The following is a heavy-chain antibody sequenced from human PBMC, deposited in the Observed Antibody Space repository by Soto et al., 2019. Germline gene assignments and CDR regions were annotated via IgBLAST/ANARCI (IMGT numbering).Heavy chain of an antibody. Sequence: SSETLSLTCTVSGGSISSGGYYWSWIRQHPGKGLEWIGYIYYSGSTYYNPSLKSRVTISVDTSKNQFSLKLSSVTAADTAVYYCARDLGYSYPNWFDPWGQGTLVTVSS. CDR1: GGSISSGGYY. CDR3: ARDLGYSYPNWFDP. D-gene: IGHD5-18*01. V-gene: IGHV4-31*03. CDR2: IYYSGST. J-gene: IGHJ5*02.